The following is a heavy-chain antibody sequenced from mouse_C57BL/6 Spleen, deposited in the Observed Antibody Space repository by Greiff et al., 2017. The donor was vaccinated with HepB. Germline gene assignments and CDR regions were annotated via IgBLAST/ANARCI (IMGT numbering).Heavy chain of an antibody. D-gene: IGHD2-2*01. CDR3: TGGYPWYFDV. CDR2: ISSGGDYI. Sequence: EVHLVESGEGLVKPGGSLKLSCAASGFTFSSYAMSWVRQTPEKRLEWVAYISSGGDYIYYADTVKGRFTISSDNARNTLYLQMSSLKSEDTAMYYCTGGYPWYFDVWGTGTTVTVSS. J-gene: IGHJ1*03. CDR1: GFTFSSYA. V-gene: IGHV5-9-1*02.